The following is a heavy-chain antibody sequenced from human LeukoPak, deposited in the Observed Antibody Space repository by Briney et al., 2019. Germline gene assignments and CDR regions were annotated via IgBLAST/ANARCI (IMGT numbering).Heavy chain of an antibody. CDR3: ARDREEGYSSGWYGYGFDP. CDR1: GYSFTSFD. D-gene: IGHD6-19*01. V-gene: IGHV1-18*01. Sequence: ASVKVSCKASGYSFTSFDINWVRQATGQGLEWMGWISAYNGNTNYAQKLQGRVTMTTDTSTSTAYMELRSLRSDDTAVYYCARDREEGYSSGWYGYGFDPWGQGTLVTVSS. CDR2: ISAYNGNT. J-gene: IGHJ5*02.